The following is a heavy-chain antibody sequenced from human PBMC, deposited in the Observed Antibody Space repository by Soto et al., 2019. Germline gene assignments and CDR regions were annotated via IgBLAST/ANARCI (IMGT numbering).Heavy chain of an antibody. CDR1: GYTFTSYD. J-gene: IGHJ5*02. CDR2: MNPNSGNT. V-gene: IGHV1-8*01. CDR3: ARGRAYYDFWSGYSNWFDP. Sequence: QVQLVQSGAEVKKPGASVKVSCKASGYTFTSYDINWVRQATGQGLEWMGWMNPNSGNTGYAQKFQGRVTKTRNTTKTPAYMELRSLRSEDTAVYYCARGRAYYDFWSGYSNWFDPWGQGTLVTVSS. D-gene: IGHD3-3*01.